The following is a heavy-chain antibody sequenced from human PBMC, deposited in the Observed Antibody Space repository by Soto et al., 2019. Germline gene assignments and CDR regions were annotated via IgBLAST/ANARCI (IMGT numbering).Heavy chain of an antibody. CDR1: GFTFSSYS. Sequence: PXVSLRLSCAASGFTFSSYSMNWVRQAPGKGLEWVSSISSSSSYIYYADSVKGRFTISRDNAKNSLYLQMNSLRAEDTAVYYCARHRSHYYGMDVWGQGTTVTVS. V-gene: IGHV3-21*01. CDR3: ARHRSHYYGMDV. J-gene: IGHJ6*02. CDR2: ISSSSSYI.